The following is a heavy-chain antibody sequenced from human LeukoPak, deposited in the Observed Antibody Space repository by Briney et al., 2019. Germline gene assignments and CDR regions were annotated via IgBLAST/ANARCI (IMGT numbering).Heavy chain of an antibody. V-gene: IGHV4-59*01. Sequence: PSETLSLTCTVSSGSMSSYYWSWIRQPPGKGLEWIGYIYYSGITTYNPSLKSRVTISVDASKKQFSLKLSSVTAADTAVYYCARDSGIFGYPMDDWGKGTTVTVSS. CDR3: ARDSGIFGYPMDD. CDR1: SGSMSSYY. D-gene: IGHD3-3*01. J-gene: IGHJ6*03. CDR2: IYYSGIT.